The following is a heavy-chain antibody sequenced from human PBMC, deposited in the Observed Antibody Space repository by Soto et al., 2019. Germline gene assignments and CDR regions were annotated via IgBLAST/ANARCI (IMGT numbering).Heavy chain of an antibody. D-gene: IGHD1-26*01. Sequence: EVQLVESGGGLVQPGGSLRLSCAASGFTFSSYAMHWVRQAPGKGLEYVSAISSNGGSTYYANSVKGRFTISRDNSKNPLYLQMGSLRAEDMAVYYCARDVLGGRYPMAVWGQGTTVTVSS. V-gene: IGHV3-64*01. CDR2: ISSNGGST. J-gene: IGHJ6*02. CDR1: GFTFSSYA. CDR3: ARDVLGGRYPMAV.